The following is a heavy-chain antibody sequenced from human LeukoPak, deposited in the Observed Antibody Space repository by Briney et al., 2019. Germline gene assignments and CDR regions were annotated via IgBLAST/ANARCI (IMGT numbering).Heavy chain of an antibody. J-gene: IGHJ4*02. V-gene: IGHV1-8*03. CDR2: MNPNSGNT. CDR3: ARAGLGYCTNGVCYGVVVVAATLGY. CDR1: GYTFTSYD. D-gene: IGHD2-8*01. Sequence: GASVKVSCKASGYTFTSYDINWVRQATGQGLEWMGWMNPNSGNTGYAQKFQGRVTITRNTSISTAYMELSSLRSEDTAVYYCARAGLGYCTNGVCYGVVVVAATLGYWGQGTLVTVSS.